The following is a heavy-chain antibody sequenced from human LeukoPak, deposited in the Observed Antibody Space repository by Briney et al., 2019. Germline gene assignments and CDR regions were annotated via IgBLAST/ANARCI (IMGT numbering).Heavy chain of an antibody. CDR3: APGLDFWSGYRPVDY. Sequence: GGSLRLSCAASGFTFSSYAMSWVRQAPGKGLEWVSAISGSGGSTYYADSVKGRFTISRDNSKNTLYLQMNSLRAEDTAVYYWAPGLDFWSGYRPVDYWAKGPLVTVSS. CDR2: ISGSGGST. CDR1: GFTFSSYA. D-gene: IGHD3-3*01. J-gene: IGHJ4*02. V-gene: IGHV3-23*01.